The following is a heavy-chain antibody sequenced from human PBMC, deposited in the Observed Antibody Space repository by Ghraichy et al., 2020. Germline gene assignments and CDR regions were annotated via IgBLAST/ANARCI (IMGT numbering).Heavy chain of an antibody. J-gene: IGHJ2*01. D-gene: IGHD3-9*01. CDR2: IKQDGTEK. Sequence: GESLNISCAASGFTFSSYWMSWVRQAPGKGLEWVAIIKQDGTEKYYVDSVKGRFTISRDNAQKSLYLQMNSLRAEDTGVYYCARVADILTGYTWYFDLWGRGTLVTVSS. V-gene: IGHV3-7*01. CDR3: ARVADILTGYTWYFDL. CDR1: GFTFSSYW.